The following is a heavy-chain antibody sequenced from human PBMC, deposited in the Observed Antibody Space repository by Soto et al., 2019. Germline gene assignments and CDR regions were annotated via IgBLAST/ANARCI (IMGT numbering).Heavy chain of an antibody. CDR1: GYTFTSYG. J-gene: IGHJ6*02. CDR2: ISAYNGNT. V-gene: IGHV1-18*01. Sequence: ASVKVSCKASGYTFTSYGISWVRQAPGQGLEWMGWISAYNGNTNYAQKFQGWVTMTRDTSISTAYMELSRLRSEDTAVYYCARSYDFWSGDSITSGYYYRMDCCGQGTTVTVPS. D-gene: IGHD3-3*01. CDR3: ARSYDFWSGDSITSGYYYRMDC.